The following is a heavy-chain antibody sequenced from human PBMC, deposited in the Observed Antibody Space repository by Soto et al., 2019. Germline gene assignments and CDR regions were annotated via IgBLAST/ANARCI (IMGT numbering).Heavy chain of an antibody. CDR1: GFSLNSYG. CDR2: ISYDGSNK. J-gene: IGHJ4*02. D-gene: IGHD6-19*01. CDR3: AKAPRDSSGWYYYFDY. V-gene: IGHV3-30*18. Sequence: PGGSMRLSCAACGFSLNSYGMHWARQAPGKGLEWVAVISYDGSNKYYADSVKGRFTISRDNSKNTLYLQMNSLRAEDTAVYYCAKAPRDSSGWYYYFDYWGQGTLVTVSS.